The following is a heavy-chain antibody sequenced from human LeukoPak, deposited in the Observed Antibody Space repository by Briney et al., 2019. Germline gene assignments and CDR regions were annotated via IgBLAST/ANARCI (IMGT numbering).Heavy chain of an antibody. CDR1: GYTFTSYD. V-gene: IGHV1-8*01. D-gene: IGHD2-15*01. Sequence: GASVKVSCKASGYTFTSYDINWVRQATGQGLEWMGWLNPNSGNTGYAQKFQGRVTITRNTSISTAYMELSSLRSEDTAVYYCARLVLASGRAFDIWGQGTMVTVSS. J-gene: IGHJ3*02. CDR3: ARLVLASGRAFDI. CDR2: LNPNSGNT.